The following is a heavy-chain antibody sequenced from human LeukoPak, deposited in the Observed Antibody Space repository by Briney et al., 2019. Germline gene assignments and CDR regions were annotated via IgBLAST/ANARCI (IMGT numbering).Heavy chain of an antibody. D-gene: IGHD2-2*01. V-gene: IGHV3-30-3*01. CDR3: ARDTGFVVVPAAPDY. Sequence: PGGSPRLSCAASGFTFSSYAMHWVRQAPGKGLEWVAVISYDGSNKYYADSVKGRFTISRDNSKNTLYLQMNSLRAEDTAVYYCARDTGFVVVPAAPDYWGQGTLVTVSS. CDR1: GFTFSSYA. CDR2: ISYDGSNK. J-gene: IGHJ4*02.